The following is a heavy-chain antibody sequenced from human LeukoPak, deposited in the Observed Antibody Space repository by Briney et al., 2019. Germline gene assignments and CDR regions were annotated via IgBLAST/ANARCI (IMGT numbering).Heavy chain of an antibody. CDR3: ARDRTSRENDEKFDY. J-gene: IGHJ4*02. V-gene: IGHV3-23*01. CDR2: ISGSGGST. CDR1: GFTFSSYA. Sequence: GGSLRLSCAASGFTFSSYAMSWVRQAPGKGLEWVSAISGSGGSTYYADSVKGRFTISRDNSKNTLYVQMNSLRAEDTAVYYCARDRTSRENDEKFDYWGQGSLVTVSS. D-gene: IGHD2-2*01.